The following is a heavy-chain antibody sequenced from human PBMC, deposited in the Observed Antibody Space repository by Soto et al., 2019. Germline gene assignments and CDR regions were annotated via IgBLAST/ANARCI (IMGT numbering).Heavy chain of an antibody. Sequence: QLQLQESGPGLVKPSETLSLTCTVSGGSISSSSYYWGWIRQPPGKGLEWIGSIYYSGSTYYNPSLKSRVTISVDTSKTQFSLKLSSVTAADTAVYYCATMADCSGGSCYSDYYYYGMDVWGQGTTVTVSS. V-gene: IGHV4-39*01. D-gene: IGHD2-15*01. CDR2: IYYSGST. CDR1: GGSISSSSYY. J-gene: IGHJ6*02. CDR3: ATMADCSGGSCYSDYYYYGMDV.